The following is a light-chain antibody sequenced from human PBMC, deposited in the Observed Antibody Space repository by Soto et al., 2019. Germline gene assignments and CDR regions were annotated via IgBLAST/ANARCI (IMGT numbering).Light chain of an antibody. CDR2: GAS. CDR1: QSVSSN. V-gene: IGKV3-15*01. Sequence: EIVMTQSPATLSVSPGERATLSCRASQSVSSNLAWYQQKPGQAPRLLIYGASGRATGIPARFSGSGSGTEFTLTISSLQSEDFAVYYCQQYGGVPYTFGQGTKLEIK. CDR3: QQYGGVPYT. J-gene: IGKJ2*01.